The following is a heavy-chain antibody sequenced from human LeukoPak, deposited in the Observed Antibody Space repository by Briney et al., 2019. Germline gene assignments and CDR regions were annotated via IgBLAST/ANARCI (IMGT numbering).Heavy chain of an antibody. V-gene: IGHV1-69*06. CDR3: ATDRAVAGPYYYGMDV. D-gene: IGHD6-19*01. Sequence: ASVKVSCKASGGTFSSYAISWVRQAPGQGLEWMGGIIPIFGTANYAQKFQGRVTMTEDTSTDTAYMELSSLRSEDTAVYYCATDRAVAGPYYYGMDVWGQGTTVTVSS. CDR2: IIPIFGTA. J-gene: IGHJ6*02. CDR1: GGTFSSYA.